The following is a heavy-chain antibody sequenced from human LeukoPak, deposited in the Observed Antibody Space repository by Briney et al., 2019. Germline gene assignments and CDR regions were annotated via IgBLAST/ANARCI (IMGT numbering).Heavy chain of an antibody. CDR1: AYSISSGYY. CDR3: AKLAVTGGFDF. D-gene: IGHD7-27*01. J-gene: IGHJ4*02. Sequence: SETLSLTCTVSAYSISSGYYWGWLRQPPGKGLEWIGSIDHSGSTYYNLFLKSRVTISVDTPKNQFSLKLSSVTAADTAVYYCAKLAVTGGFDFWGQGTLATVSS. V-gene: IGHV4-38-2*02. CDR2: IDHSGST.